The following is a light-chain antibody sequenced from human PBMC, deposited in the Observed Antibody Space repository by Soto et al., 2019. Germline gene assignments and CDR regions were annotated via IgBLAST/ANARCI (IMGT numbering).Light chain of an antibody. Sequence: QSALTQAASVSGSPGQSITISCTGTSSDIGGYDYVSWYQHHPGRAPRLMIYEVRNRPSGVSNRFSGSKSGNTASLTIPGLQTEDEADYYCSSYTSNNTPVFGTGTKVTVL. J-gene: IGLJ1*01. CDR2: EVR. V-gene: IGLV2-14*01. CDR1: SSDIGGYDY. CDR3: SSYTSNNTPV.